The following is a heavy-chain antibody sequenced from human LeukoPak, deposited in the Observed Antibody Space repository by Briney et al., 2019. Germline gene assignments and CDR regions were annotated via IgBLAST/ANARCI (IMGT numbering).Heavy chain of an antibody. Sequence: QTGGSLRLSCAASGFTFSSCGMHWVRQAPGKGLEWVAVISYDGSNKYYADSVKGRFTISRDNSKNTLYLQMNSLRAEDTAVYYCAKSGSSGFSSSDYWGQGTLVTVSS. CDR2: ISYDGSNK. CDR1: GFTFSSCG. J-gene: IGHJ4*02. D-gene: IGHD6-19*01. CDR3: AKSGSSGFSSSDY. V-gene: IGHV3-30*18.